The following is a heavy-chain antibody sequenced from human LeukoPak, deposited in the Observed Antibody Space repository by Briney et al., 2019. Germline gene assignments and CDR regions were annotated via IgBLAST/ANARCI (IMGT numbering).Heavy chain of an antibody. Sequence: SVTVSCKASGGTFSSYAISWVRQAPGQGLEWMGGIIPIFGTANYAQKFQGRVTITTDESTSTAYMELSSLRSEDTAVYYCAAGRRNSSSWYLSPSYYMDVWGKGTTVTVSS. CDR1: GGTFSSYA. CDR3: AAGRRNSSSWYLSPSYYMDV. J-gene: IGHJ6*03. D-gene: IGHD6-13*01. CDR2: IIPIFGTA. V-gene: IGHV1-69*05.